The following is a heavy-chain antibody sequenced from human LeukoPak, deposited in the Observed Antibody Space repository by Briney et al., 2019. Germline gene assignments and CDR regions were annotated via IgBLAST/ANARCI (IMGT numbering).Heavy chain of an antibody. CDR1: GYTFTGYY. CDR2: INPNSGGT. D-gene: IGHD3-3*01. Sequence: ASVKVSCKASGYTFTGYYMHWVRQAPGQGLEWMGWINPNSGGTNYAQKFQGRVTMTRDTSISTAYMELSRLRSDDTAVYYCAREVLNYDFWSGTALFDPRGQGTLVTVSS. CDR3: AREVLNYDFWSGTALFDP. V-gene: IGHV1-2*02. J-gene: IGHJ5*02.